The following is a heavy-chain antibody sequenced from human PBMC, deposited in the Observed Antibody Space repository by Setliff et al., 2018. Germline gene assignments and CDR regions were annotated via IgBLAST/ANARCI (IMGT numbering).Heavy chain of an antibody. CDR1: GVTFSNYW. D-gene: IGHD3-22*01. CDR3: AGVGRVGYYESFQY. CDR2: IKPDESEK. Sequence: GGSLTLSCEASGVTFSNYWMSWVRQAPGKGLEWVANIKPDESEKYYVDSVKGRITLSRENAKNSLYQQMNSLSAEDTAVYYCAGVGRVGYYESFQYWSQGTLVTVSS. V-gene: IGHV3-7*01. J-gene: IGHJ1*01.